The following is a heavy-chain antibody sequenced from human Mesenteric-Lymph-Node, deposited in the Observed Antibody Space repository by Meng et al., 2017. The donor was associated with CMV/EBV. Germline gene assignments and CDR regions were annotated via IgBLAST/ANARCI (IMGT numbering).Heavy chain of an antibody. V-gene: IGHV1-69*05. Sequence: SVKVSCKASGGTFSSYAISWVRQAPGQGLEWMGGIIPIFGTANYAQKFQGRVTITTDESTSTAYMELSSLRSEDTAMYYCAREGDLVTYFYAMDVWGQGTTVTVSS. CDR2: IIPIFGTA. CDR3: AREGDLVTYFYAMDV. J-gene: IGHJ6*02. D-gene: IGHD2-21*02. CDR1: GGTFSSYA.